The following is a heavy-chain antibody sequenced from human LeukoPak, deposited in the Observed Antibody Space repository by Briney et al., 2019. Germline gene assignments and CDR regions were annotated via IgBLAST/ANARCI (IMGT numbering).Heavy chain of an antibody. D-gene: IGHD6-6*01. V-gene: IGHV1-2*02. CDR2: IYPYSGDT. J-gene: IGHJ3*02. CDR3: ARERNSGSSLDI. CDR1: GYTFTGYY. Sequence: ASVKVSCRASGYTFTGYYIHWVRQAPGQGLEWMGWIYPYSGDTNYAQNFQGRVTMTRDTSISTAYMELSSLKSDDTAVYYCARERNSGSSLDIWGQGTMLTVSS.